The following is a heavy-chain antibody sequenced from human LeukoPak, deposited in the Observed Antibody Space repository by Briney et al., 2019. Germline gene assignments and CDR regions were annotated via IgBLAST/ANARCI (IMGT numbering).Heavy chain of an antibody. CDR3: TTLGYRHDS. J-gene: IGHJ4*02. CDR1: GFDFSAYE. CDR2: FAGSDTTK. Sequence: GGSLRLSCAASGFDFSAYEMNWVRQSPGKGLEWVAYFAGSDTTKYYADSVRGRFTISRDNAKNSLYLQMNSLRAEDTALYYCTTLGYRHDSWGQGTLVTVSS. D-gene: IGHD3-16*02. V-gene: IGHV3-48*03.